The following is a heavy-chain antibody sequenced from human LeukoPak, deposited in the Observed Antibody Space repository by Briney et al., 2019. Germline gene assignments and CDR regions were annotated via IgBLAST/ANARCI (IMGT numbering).Heavy chain of an antibody. Sequence: GGSLRLSCAASGFTFSNYWMSWVRQAPGKGLEWVANIKQDGSEKYYVDSVKGRFTISRDNAKNSLYLQMNSLRAEDTAVYYCARDDPSSSWFNWFDPWGQGTLVTVSS. CDR2: IKQDGSEK. D-gene: IGHD6-13*01. J-gene: IGHJ5*02. CDR1: GFTFSNYW. V-gene: IGHV3-7*01. CDR3: ARDDPSSSWFNWFDP.